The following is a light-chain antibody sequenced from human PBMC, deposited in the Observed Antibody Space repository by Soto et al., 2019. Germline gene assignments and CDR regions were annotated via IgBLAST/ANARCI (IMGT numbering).Light chain of an antibody. J-gene: IGLJ2*01. Sequence: QSVLTQPASVSGSPGQSITISCTGTSSDVGGYNYVSWYQQHPGKAPQLMIYDVSNRPSWVSNRFSGSKSGNTASLTISGLQAEDEADYYCSSYTSSSTVVFGGGTQLTVL. V-gene: IGLV2-14*01. CDR3: SSYTSSSTVV. CDR2: DVS. CDR1: SSDVGGYNY.